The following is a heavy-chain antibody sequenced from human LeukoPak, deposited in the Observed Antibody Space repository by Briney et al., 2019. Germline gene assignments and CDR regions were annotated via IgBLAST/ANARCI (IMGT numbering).Heavy chain of an antibody. CDR2: INPNSGGT. CDR1: GGTFSSYA. J-gene: IGHJ6*02. D-gene: IGHD1-14*01. V-gene: IGHV1-2*02. Sequence: ASVKVSCKASGGTFSSYAISWVRQAPGQGLEWMGWINPNSGGTNYAQKFQGRVTMTRDTSISTAYMELSRLRSDDTAVYYCAREHSPTTYYYYYGMDVWGQGTTVTVSS. CDR3: AREHSPTTYYYYYGMDV.